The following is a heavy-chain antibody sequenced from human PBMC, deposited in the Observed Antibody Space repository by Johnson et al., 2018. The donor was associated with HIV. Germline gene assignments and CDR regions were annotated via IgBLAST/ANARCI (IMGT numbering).Heavy chain of an antibody. V-gene: IGHV3-66*01. CDR3: AREFSVRAFDI. Sequence: VLLVESGGGLVQPGRSLKLSCAASGFTVSSSYMSWVRQAPGKGLEWVSVLYSGGSRYYADSVKGRFIISRDNSKNTLYLQMNSLRAGDTAVYYCAREFSVRAFDIWGQGTMVTVSS. CDR1: GFTVSSSY. CDR2: LYSGGSR. J-gene: IGHJ3*02. D-gene: IGHD3-10*01.